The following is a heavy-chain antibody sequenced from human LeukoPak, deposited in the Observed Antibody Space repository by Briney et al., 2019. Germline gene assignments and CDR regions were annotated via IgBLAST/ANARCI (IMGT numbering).Heavy chain of an antibody. Sequence: GRSLRLSCAASGFTFDDYAMHWVRQAPGKGLEWVSGISWNSGYIGYADSVKGRFTISRDNAKNSLYLQMNSLRAEDTAVYYCARGGSYYNEAFDIWGQGTMFTVSS. CDR3: ARGGSYYNEAFDI. J-gene: IGHJ3*02. CDR2: ISWNSGYI. D-gene: IGHD3-10*01. V-gene: IGHV3-9*01. CDR1: GFTFDDYA.